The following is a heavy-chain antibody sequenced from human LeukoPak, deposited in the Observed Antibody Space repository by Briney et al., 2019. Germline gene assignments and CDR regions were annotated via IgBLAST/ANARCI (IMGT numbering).Heavy chain of an antibody. CDR3: AKDKGSGTYPPY. J-gene: IGHJ4*02. CDR2: ISGSGGST. D-gene: IGHD1-26*01. V-gene: IGHV3-23*01. Sequence: PGGSLRLSCAASGFTFTYFAMSWVGQAPGRGLEWVSGISGSGGSTYYADSVKGRFTISRDNSNNRLYLQMNSLTAEDTAVYYCAKDKGSGTYPPYWGQGTLVTVSS. CDR1: GFTFTYFA.